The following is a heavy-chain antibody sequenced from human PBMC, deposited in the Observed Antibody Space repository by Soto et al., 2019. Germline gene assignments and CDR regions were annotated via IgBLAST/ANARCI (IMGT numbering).Heavy chain of an antibody. J-gene: IGHJ3*02. Sequence: SVKVSCKASGGTFSIYGISWVRQAPGQGLEWMGGIIPIFGTANYAQKFQGRVTITADESTSTAYMELSSPRSEDTAVYYCARDLNYYGSGSLNGAFDIWGQGTMVTDSS. CDR1: GGTFSIYG. V-gene: IGHV1-69*13. CDR2: IIPIFGTA. CDR3: ARDLNYYGSGSLNGAFDI. D-gene: IGHD3-10*01.